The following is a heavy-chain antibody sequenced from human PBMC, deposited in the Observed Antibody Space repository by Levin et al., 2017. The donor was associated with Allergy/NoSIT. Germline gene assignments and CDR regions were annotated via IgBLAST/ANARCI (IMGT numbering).Heavy chain of an antibody. D-gene: IGHD6-13*01. CDR2: VSSNGINT. V-gene: IGHV3-64D*06. Sequence: GGSLRLSCSASGFTFNTYSIHWVRQAPGKGLEYVSAVSSNGINTYYTDSVKGRFTISRDNSRNTVYLQMNSLRGEDTAVYFCVRGYTSRVAAEYGMDVWGQGTTVTVSS. CDR1: GFTFNTYS. CDR3: VRGYTSRVAAEYGMDV. J-gene: IGHJ6*02.